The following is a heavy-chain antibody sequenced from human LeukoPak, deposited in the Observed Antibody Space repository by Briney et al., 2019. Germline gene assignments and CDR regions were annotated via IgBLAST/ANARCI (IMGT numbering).Heavy chain of an antibody. Sequence: ASVKVSCKASGYTFTSYYMHWVRQAPGQGLEWMGIINPSGGSTSYAQKFQGRVTMTRDTSTSTVYMELRSLRSDDTAVYYCARDWTPNYDFWSGYYPDYWGQGTLVTVSS. D-gene: IGHD3-3*01. V-gene: IGHV1-46*01. CDR3: ARDWTPNYDFWSGYYPDY. J-gene: IGHJ4*02. CDR2: INPSGGST. CDR1: GYTFTSYY.